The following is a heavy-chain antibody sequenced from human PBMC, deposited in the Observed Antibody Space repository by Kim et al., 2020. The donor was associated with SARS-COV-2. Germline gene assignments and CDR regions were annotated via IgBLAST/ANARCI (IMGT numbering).Heavy chain of an antibody. CDR3: ARGDSELELPTAYFDY. J-gene: IGHJ4*02. CDR1: RFTFSSYS. Sequence: GGSLRLSCAASRFTFSSYSMNWVRQAPGKGLEWVSSISSSSSYIYYADSVKGRFTISRDNAKNSLYLQMSSLRAEDTAVYYCARGDSELELPTAYFDYWGQGTLVTVSS. V-gene: IGHV3-21*01. D-gene: IGHD1-7*01. CDR2: ISSSSSYI.